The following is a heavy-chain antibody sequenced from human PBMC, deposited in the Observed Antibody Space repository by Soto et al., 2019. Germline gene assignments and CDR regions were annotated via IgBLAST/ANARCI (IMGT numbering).Heavy chain of an antibody. CDR1: GGSFSGYY. D-gene: IGHD3-9*01. CDR3: ARNEGDSPILRIWFDP. J-gene: IGHJ5*02. Sequence: SETLSLTCAVYGGSFSGYYWSWIRQPPGKGLEGIGEINHSGSTNYNPSLKSRVTISVDTAKNQFSRKLSSVTAADTAVYYCARNEGDSPILRIWFDPWGQGTLVTVSS. CDR2: INHSGST. V-gene: IGHV4-34*01.